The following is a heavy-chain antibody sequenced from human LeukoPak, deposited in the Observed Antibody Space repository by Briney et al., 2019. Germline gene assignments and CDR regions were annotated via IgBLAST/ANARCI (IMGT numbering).Heavy chain of an antibody. J-gene: IGHJ4*02. CDR1: GYSFTSYW. D-gene: IGHD2-2*01. CDR2: IYPGDSDT. Sequence: GESLKISCKGSGYSFTSYWIGWVRQIPGKGLEWLGIIYPGDSDTRYSPSFQGQVTISADKSISTAYLQWSSLKASNTAMYYCARSEGFQDCSSTSCYWNYWGQGTLVTVSS. V-gene: IGHV5-51*01. CDR3: ARSEGFQDCSSTSCYWNY.